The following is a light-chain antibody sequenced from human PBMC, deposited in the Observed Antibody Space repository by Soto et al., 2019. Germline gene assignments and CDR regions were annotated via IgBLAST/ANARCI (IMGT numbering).Light chain of an antibody. J-gene: IGLJ2*01. CDR3: AAWEGSLNNVL. CDR2: GDN. CDR1: GSSIGTNT. Sequence: QSVLTQPPSASGTPGQRVTISCSGSGSSIGTNTVNWYRQLPGTTPKLLIYGDNQRPSGVPDRFSGSKSGTSASLAISGLQSDDEAEYFCAAWEGSLNNVLFGGGTQLTV. V-gene: IGLV1-44*01.